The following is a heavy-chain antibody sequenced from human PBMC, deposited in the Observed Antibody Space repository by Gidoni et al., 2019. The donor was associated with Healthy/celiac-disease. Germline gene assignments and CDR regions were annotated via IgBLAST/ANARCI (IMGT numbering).Heavy chain of an antibody. CDR1: GFPFSSYS. CDR2: ISSSSSYI. D-gene: IGHD3-22*01. CDR3: ARDQITMIVVGAFDY. V-gene: IGHV3-21*01. J-gene: IGHJ4*02. Sequence: EVQLVESGGGLVKPGGSLRLSCAASGFPFSSYSMNWVRQAPGKGLEWVSSISSSSSYIYYADSVKGRFTISRDNAKNSLYLQMNSLRAEDTAVYYCARDQITMIVVGAFDYWGQGTLVTVSS.